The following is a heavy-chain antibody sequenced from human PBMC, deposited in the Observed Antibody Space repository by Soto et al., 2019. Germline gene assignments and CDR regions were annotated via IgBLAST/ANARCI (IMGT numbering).Heavy chain of an antibody. D-gene: IGHD3-10*01. V-gene: IGHV4-59*01. CDR3: ARDDGSGTFDY. CDR2: IYYSGST. J-gene: IGHJ4*02. CDR1: GASISSYY. Sequence: SETLSLTCTVSGASISSYYWSWIRQPPGKGLEWIGYIYYSGSTNYNPSLKSRVTISVDTSKNQFSLKLSSVTAADTAVYYCARDDGSGTFDYWGQGTLVTVSS.